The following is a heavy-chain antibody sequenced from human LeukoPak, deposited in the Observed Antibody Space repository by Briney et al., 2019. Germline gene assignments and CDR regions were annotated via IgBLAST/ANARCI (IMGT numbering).Heavy chain of an antibody. J-gene: IGHJ4*02. CDR1: GFTFSSYA. Sequence: GGSLRLSCAASGFTFSSYAMSWVRQAPGKGLEWVSAISGSGGSTYYADSVKGRFTISRDDSKNTLYLQMNSLRAEDTAVYYCAKDNGYGSGSHPFDYWGQGTLVTVSS. CDR2: ISGSGGST. CDR3: AKDNGYGSGSHPFDY. D-gene: IGHD3-10*01. V-gene: IGHV3-23*01.